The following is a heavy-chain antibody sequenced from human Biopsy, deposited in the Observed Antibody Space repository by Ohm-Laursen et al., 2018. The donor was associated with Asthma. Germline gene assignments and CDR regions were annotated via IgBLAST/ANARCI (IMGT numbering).Heavy chain of an antibody. D-gene: IGHD3-10*01. V-gene: IGHV1-18*01. CDR2: ISVYNGNT. CDR1: GYTFNSAG. CDR3: ARAVDYSHYYGIDV. J-gene: IGHJ6*02. Sequence: GASVTVSCKTSGYTFNSAGITWVRQPPGQGLEWMGWISVYNGNTKVAQKLQDRVTIITDTSTSTAYMELRSLRSDDTAVYFCARAVDYSHYYGIDVWGQGTTVTVS.